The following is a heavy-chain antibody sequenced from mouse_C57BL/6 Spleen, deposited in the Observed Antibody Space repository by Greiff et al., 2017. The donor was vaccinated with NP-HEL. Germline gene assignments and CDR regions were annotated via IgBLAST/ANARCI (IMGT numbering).Heavy chain of an antibody. V-gene: IGHV1-80*01. CDR2: IYPGDGDT. Sequence: QVHVKQSGAELVKPGASVKISCKASGYAFSSYWMNWVKQRPGKGLEWIGQIYPGDGDTNYNGKFKGKATLTADKSSSTAYMQLSSLTSEDSAVYFCAREGRKGYYFDYWGQGTTLTVSS. D-gene: IGHD3-3*01. CDR3: AREGRKGYYFDY. J-gene: IGHJ2*01. CDR1: GYAFSSYW.